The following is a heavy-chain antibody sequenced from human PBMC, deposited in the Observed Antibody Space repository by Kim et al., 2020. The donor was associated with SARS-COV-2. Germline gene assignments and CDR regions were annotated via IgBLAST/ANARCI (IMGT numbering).Heavy chain of an antibody. Sequence: GGSLRLSCAASGFTFSSYSMNWVRQAPGKGLEWVSSISSSSSYIYYADSVKGRFTISRDNAKNSLYLQMNSLRAEDTAVYYCARAGPAAGTIYYYGMDVWGQGTTVTVSS. J-gene: IGHJ6*02. CDR3: ARAGPAAGTIYYYGMDV. CDR2: ISSSSSYI. CDR1: GFTFSSYS. V-gene: IGHV3-21*01. D-gene: IGHD6-13*01.